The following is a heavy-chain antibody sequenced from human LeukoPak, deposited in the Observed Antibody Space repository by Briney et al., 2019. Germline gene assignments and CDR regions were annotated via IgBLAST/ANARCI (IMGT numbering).Heavy chain of an antibody. CDR3: ARARITDGRGGYYFDY. V-gene: IGHV4-39*07. J-gene: IGHJ4*02. CDR1: GGSISSSSYY. CDR2: IYYSGST. Sequence: PSETLSLTCTVSGGSISSSSYYWGWIRQPPGKGLEWIGSIYYSGSTYYNPSLKSRVTISVDTSKNQFSLKLSSVTAADTAVYYCARARITDGRGGYYFDYWGQGTLVTVSS. D-gene: IGHD1-14*01.